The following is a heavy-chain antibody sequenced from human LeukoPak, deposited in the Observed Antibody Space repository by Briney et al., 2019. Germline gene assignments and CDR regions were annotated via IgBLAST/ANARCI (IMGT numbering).Heavy chain of an antibody. CDR3: ARDLDCGGNSSHWFDP. V-gene: IGHV4-4*07. Sequence: SETLSLTCTVSGGSISSYYWSWIRQPAGKGLEWIGRIYTSGSTNYNPSLKSRVTMSVDTSKNQFSLKLSSVTAADTAVYYCARDLDCGGNSSHWFDPWGQGTLVAVSS. CDR2: IYTSGST. D-gene: IGHD2-21*01. CDR1: GGSISSYY. J-gene: IGHJ5*02.